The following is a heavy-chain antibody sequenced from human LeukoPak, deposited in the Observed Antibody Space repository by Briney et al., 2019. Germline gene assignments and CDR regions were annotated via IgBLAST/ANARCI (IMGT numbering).Heavy chain of an antibody. J-gene: IGHJ3*02. CDR2: ISGSGVGT. CDR3: AKPRGSYDAFDI. Sequence: GGSLRLSCAASGFTFSSYAMSWVRQAPGKGLEWVSAISGSGVGTYYADSVKGRFTISRDNSKNTLYLQMNSLRAEDTAVYFWAKPRGSYDAFDIWGQGTMVTVSS. CDR1: GFTFSSYA. V-gene: IGHV3-23*01. D-gene: IGHD1-26*01.